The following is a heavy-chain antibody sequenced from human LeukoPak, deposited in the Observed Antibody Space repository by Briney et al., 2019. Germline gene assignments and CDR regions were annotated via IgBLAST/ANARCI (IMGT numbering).Heavy chain of an antibody. Sequence: SETLSLTCTVYGGSFSGYYWSWIRQPPGKGLEWIGEINHSGSTNYNPSLKSRVTISVDTSKNQFSLKLSSVTAADTAVYYCARGLGYYGSGSYHSYNWFDPWGQGTLVTVSS. V-gene: IGHV4-34*01. CDR3: ARGLGYYGSGSYHSYNWFDP. CDR2: INHSGST. D-gene: IGHD3-10*01. CDR1: GGSFSGYY. J-gene: IGHJ5*02.